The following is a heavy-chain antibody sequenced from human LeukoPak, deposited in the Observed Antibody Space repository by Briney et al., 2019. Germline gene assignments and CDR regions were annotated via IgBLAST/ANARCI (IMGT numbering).Heavy chain of an antibody. CDR3: ARLSTAEVHGHHSGTRAFDI. CDR1: GGSISSYY. CDR2: IYYSGST. J-gene: IGHJ3*02. V-gene: IGHV4-59*08. Sequence: SEILSLTCTVSGGSISSYYWSWIRQPPGKGLEWIGYIYYSGSTNYTPSLKSRVTISVDTSKNQFSLKLSSVTAADTAVYYCARLSTAEVHGHHSGTRAFDIWGQGTMVTVSS. D-gene: IGHD3-10*01.